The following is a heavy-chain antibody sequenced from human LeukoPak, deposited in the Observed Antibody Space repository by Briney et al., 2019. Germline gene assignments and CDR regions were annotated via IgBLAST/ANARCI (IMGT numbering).Heavy chain of an antibody. V-gene: IGHV4-59*08. D-gene: IGHD6-13*01. Sequence: PSETLSLTCIVSGGSISNYYWSWLRQPPGKGLEWIGYIHYSGSTNYNPSLESRATISLDTSKSQFSLKLSSVTAADTAIYYCARGYSSSWYYFDYWGQGTLVTVSS. CDR3: ARGYSSSWYYFDY. CDR2: IHYSGST. CDR1: GGSISNYY. J-gene: IGHJ4*02.